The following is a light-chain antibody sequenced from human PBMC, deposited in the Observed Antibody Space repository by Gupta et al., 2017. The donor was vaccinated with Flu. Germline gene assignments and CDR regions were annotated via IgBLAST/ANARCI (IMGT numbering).Light chain of an antibody. V-gene: IGLV3-21*03. CDR1: NIGSKS. Sequence: SYVLTQPPSVSVAPGKTASITGGGNNIGSKSVHWYQQQPGQAPVLVVYDDRNRPSGIPERFSGSNSGTTATLTISRVEAGDEADYYCQVGDSISDQGVFGGGTKLTVL. CDR2: DDR. CDR3: QVGDSISDQGV. J-gene: IGLJ3*02.